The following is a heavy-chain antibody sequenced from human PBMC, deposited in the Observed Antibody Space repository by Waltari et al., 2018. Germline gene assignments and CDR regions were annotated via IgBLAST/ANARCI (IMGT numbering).Heavy chain of an antibody. CDR2: IDHSGST. D-gene: IGHD2-15*01. J-gene: IGHJ4*02. CDR3: ARGRSGGAAI. CDR1: GGSFSGYY. Sequence: QVQLQQWGAGLLKPSETLSLTCPVYGGSFSGYYWSWIRQPPGKGLGWIGEIDHSGSTNYNPSLKSRVTISVDTSKNQFSLKLNSVTAADTALYYCARGRSGGAAIWGQGTLVTVSS. V-gene: IGHV4-34*01.